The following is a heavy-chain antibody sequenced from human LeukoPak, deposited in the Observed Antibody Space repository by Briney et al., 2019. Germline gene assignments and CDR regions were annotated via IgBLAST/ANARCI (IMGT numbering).Heavy chain of an antibody. Sequence: ASVKVSCKASGYTFTGYYMHWVRQAPGQGLEWMGWIKPNSGGTNYAQKFQGRVTMTTDTSMSTAYMELSRLTSDDTAVYYCARAGGRSWFDPWGQGTLVTVSS. V-gene: IGHV1-2*02. CDR2: IKPNSGGT. CDR3: ARAGGRSWFDP. J-gene: IGHJ5*02. CDR1: GYTFTGYY.